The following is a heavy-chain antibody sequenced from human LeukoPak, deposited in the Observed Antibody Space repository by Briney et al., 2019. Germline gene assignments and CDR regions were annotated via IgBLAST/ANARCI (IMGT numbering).Heavy chain of an antibody. Sequence: GASVKVSCNASGYTFTGYYMHWLRQAPGQGLQWMGWSNPNSGSTYYDQKFQGRVTMTRDTSISTVYLELSRLRSDDTAVYYCARDTAYTAMASDDAFDIWGQGTMVTVSS. CDR3: ARDTAYTAMASDDAFDI. J-gene: IGHJ3*02. CDR1: GYTFTGYY. CDR2: SNPNSGST. D-gene: IGHD5-18*01. V-gene: IGHV1-2*02.